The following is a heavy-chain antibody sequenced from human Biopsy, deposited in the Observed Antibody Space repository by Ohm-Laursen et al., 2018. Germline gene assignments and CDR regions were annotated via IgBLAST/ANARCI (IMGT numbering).Heavy chain of an antibody. CDR3: ATPFQYYDSWGGYPPFDH. D-gene: IGHD3-3*01. Sequence: SVKVSCQASGGTFSNYAISWARQAPGEGLEWMGGIIAVSGLVNYAPKFQGRVSITADKSTTTAYMELSNLKSEDTAVYYCATPFQYYDSWGGYPPFDHWGQGTLVTVTS. V-gene: IGHV1-69*10. CDR1: GGTFSNYA. CDR2: IIAVSGLV. J-gene: IGHJ4*02.